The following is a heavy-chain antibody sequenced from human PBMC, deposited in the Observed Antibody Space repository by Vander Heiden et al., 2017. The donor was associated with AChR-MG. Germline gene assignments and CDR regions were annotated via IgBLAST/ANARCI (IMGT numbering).Heavy chain of an antibody. CDR2: ILSDGSYQ. Sequence: QLVESGGGLVQRGRSLSLSCLPSGFTPRSYGMPWVCQAPGKGLEWVALILSDGSYQYYADCVKGRFTISRDNSKNTLDLQMNSLRVEDTALYYCARDDVEVGNGFDIWGQGTMVTVSS. V-gene: IGHV3-33*01. D-gene: IGHD2-2*01. J-gene: IGHJ3*02. CDR3: ARDDVEVGNGFDI. CDR1: GFTPRSYG.